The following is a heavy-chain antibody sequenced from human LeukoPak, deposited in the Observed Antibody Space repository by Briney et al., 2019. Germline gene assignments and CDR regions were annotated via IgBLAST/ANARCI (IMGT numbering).Heavy chain of an antibody. CDR1: GFTFSSYW. D-gene: IGHD4-23*01. CDR3: ARDYGGNSYYYGMDV. Sequence: GGSLRLSCAASGFTFSSYWMSWVRQAPGKGLEWVSGISGSGGSTYYADSVKGRFTISRDNSKNTLYLQMNSLRAEDTAVYYCARDYGGNSYYYGMDVWGQGTTVTVSS. CDR2: ISGSGGST. V-gene: IGHV3-23*01. J-gene: IGHJ6*02.